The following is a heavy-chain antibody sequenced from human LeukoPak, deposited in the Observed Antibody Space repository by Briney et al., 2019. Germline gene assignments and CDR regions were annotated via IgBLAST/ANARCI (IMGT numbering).Heavy chain of an antibody. V-gene: IGHV4-59*01. CDR1: GGSISSSH. J-gene: IGHJ3*02. D-gene: IGHD2-2*01. CDR3: ARDREFCSTTSCSNDAFDI. Sequence: SETLSLTCTVSGGSISSSHWTWIRQSPGKGLEWIGHMSDSGSINYNPSLKSRVTISVDTSKNQSSLKLSSVTAADTAVYYCARDREFCSTTSCSNDAFDIWGQGTMVTVSS. CDR2: MSDSGSI.